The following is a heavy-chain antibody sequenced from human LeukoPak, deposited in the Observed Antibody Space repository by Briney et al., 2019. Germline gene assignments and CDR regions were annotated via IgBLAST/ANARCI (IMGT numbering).Heavy chain of an antibody. CDR2: IKEDGSEI. D-gene: IGHD2-8*01. V-gene: IGHV3-7*04. J-gene: IGHJ4*02. Sequence: GGSLRLSCVASGFPFSSYWMTWARQAPGKGLEWVANIKEDGSEILYVDSVKGRFTISRDNAKNSLYLQMNSLRVEDTAVYYCARGPLMSGGDYWGQGTLVTVSS. CDR1: GFPFSSYW. CDR3: ARGPLMSGGDY.